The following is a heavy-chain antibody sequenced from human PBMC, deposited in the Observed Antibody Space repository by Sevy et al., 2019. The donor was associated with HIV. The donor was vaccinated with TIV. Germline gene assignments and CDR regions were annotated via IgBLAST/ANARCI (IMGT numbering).Heavy chain of an antibody. CDR2: VYYIGGT. CDR1: GGSINSDH. J-gene: IGHJ3*02. CDR3: ARRNDFAI. Sequence: SETLSLTCTVSGGSINSDHWNWIRQPPGKGLERIGYVYYIGGTNYNHSLKNRVTISVDRTKNQFSLKLTSVTAADTAVYYCARRNDFAIWGQGTMVTVSS. V-gene: IGHV4-59*08.